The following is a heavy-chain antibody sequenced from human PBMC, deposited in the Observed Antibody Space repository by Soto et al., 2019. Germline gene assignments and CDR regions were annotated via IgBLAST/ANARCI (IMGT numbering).Heavy chain of an antibody. V-gene: IGHV3-15*07. Sequence: PGGSLRLSCAASGFSFSNACINWVRQAPGKGLEWVGRIKSKADGGTTDFAAPVKGRFAISRDDSKNMMYMEMSSLRTEDTAVYYCTTDSYINMPIVRFDYWCHGTLVTVSS. CDR3: TTDSYINMPIVRFDY. J-gene: IGHJ4*01. CDR1: GFSFSNAC. CDR2: IKSKADGGTT. D-gene: IGHD2-2*01.